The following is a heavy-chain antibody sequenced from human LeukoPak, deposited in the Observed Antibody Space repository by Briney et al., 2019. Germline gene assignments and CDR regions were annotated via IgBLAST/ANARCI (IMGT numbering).Heavy chain of an antibody. CDR3: ARATFDP. CDR1: GYSFTDHH. Sequence: ASVKVSCKASGYSFTDHHMHWVRQAPGQGLEWMGWIHPNSGGTNYAQKFQGRVTMTRDTSIRTVDMELSRLRSYDTAVYFCARATFDPWGQGTLVTVSS. J-gene: IGHJ5*02. CDR2: IHPNSGGT. V-gene: IGHV1-2*02.